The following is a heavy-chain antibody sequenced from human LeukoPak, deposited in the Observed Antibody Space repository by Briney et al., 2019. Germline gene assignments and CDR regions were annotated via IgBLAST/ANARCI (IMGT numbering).Heavy chain of an antibody. CDR3: ARFADFWSGYTGYYYYMDV. D-gene: IGHD3-3*01. CDR2: IYPSDSDT. Sequence: GDPLKISGKRSGNSFTTYMIGGVRQILGKGLEWMGIIYPSDSDTRYNPSFQGQGTISADKSTSTAYLQWSSLKASDTAMYYCARFADFWSGYTGYYYYMDVWGKGTTVTVSS. J-gene: IGHJ6*03. CDR1: GNSFTTYM. V-gene: IGHV5-51*01.